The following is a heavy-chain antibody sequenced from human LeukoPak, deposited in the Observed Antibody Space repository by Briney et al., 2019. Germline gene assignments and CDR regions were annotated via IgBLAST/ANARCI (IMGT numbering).Heavy chain of an antibody. CDR1: GGSISSSSYY. CDR3: ARDYFDWLSRYYFDY. CDR2: IYYSGST. D-gene: IGHD3-9*01. V-gene: IGHV4-39*07. Sequence: SETLSLTCTVSGGSISSSSYYWGWIRQPPGKGLEWIGSIYYSGSTYYNPSLKSRVTISVDTSKNQFSLKLSSVTAADTAVYYCARDYFDWLSRYYFDYWGQGTLVTVSS. J-gene: IGHJ4*02.